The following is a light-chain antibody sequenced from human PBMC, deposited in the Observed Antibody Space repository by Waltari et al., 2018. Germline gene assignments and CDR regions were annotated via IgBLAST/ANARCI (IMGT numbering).Light chain of an antibody. J-gene: IGLJ3*02. CDR3: SSYTSSSTWV. V-gene: IGLV2-14*01. CDR2: DVS. Sequence: QPALTQPASVSGSPGQSITISCTGTSSDVGGYNYVSWYQQHPGKAPKLMIYDVSKRPSGVSNRFSGSKSGNTASLTISGLQAEDEADYYCSSYTSSSTWVFGGGTTLTVL. CDR1: SSDVGGYNY.